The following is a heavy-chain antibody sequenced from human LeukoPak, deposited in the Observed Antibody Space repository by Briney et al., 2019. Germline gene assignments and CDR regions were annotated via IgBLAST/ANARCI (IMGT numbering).Heavy chain of an antibody. CDR2: IKSKVNGETT. V-gene: IGHV3-15*01. Sequence: GGSLRLSCAASGLIFSNAWMTWVRQAPGKGLEWVGRIKSKVNGETTDYGEPVQGRFTISRDDSKNMLYLQMNSLTSEDTAMYYCTKDLPFTRGGVIVDWGQGTLVTVSS. CDR3: TKDLPFTRGGVIVD. J-gene: IGHJ4*02. D-gene: IGHD3-16*01. CDR1: GLIFSNAW.